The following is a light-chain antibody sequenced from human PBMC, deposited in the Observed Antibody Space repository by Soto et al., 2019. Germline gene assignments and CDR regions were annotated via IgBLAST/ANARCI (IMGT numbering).Light chain of an antibody. CDR1: QSVLYSSNNKXY. V-gene: IGKV4-1*01. CDR3: XXYYSTPPT. Sequence: DIVMTQSPDSLAVSLGERATINCKSSQSVLYSSNNKXYLAWYQQKPGQPPKLLIYWASTRESGVPDRFSGSGSGTDFTLTISSLQAEXXAVYXXXXYYSTPPTFGQGTKVEIK. CDR2: WAS. J-gene: IGKJ1*01.